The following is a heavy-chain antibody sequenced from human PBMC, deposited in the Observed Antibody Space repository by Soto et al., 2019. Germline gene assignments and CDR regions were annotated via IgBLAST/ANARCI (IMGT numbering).Heavy chain of an antibody. CDR2: ISSSGSTI. CDR1: GFTFSDYY. J-gene: IGHJ4*02. Sequence: GGSLRLSCAASGFTFSDYYMSWIRQAPGKGLEWVSYISSSGSTIYYADSVKGRFTISRDNAKNSLYLQMNSLRAEDTAVYYCARDKDYDILTGYFDYWGQGTLVTVSS. CDR3: ARDKDYDILTGYFDY. D-gene: IGHD3-9*01. V-gene: IGHV3-11*01.